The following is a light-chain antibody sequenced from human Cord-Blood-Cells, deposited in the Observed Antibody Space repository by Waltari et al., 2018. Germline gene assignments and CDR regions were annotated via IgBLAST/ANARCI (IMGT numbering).Light chain of an antibody. V-gene: IGLV2-23*01. CDR3: CSYAGSSTVV. CDR2: EGS. CDR1: SSDVGRYNL. J-gene: IGLJ2*01. Sequence: QSALTQPASVPGSPGQSIAFSFTGTSSDVGRYNLVSWYQQHLGKAPKLMIYEGSKRPSGVSNRFSGSKSGNTASLTISGLQAEDEADYYCCSYAGSSTVVFGGGTKLTVL.